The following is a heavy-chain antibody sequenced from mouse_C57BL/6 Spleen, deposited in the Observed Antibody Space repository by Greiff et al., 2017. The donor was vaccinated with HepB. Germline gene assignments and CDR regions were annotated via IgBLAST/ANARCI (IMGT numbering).Heavy chain of an antibody. Sequence: VKLQQPGAELVKPGASVKLSCKASGYTFTSYWMHWVKQRPGQGLEWIGMIHPNSGSTNYNEKFKSKATLTVDKSSSTAYMQLSSLTSEDSAVYYCARNDYDQAWFAYWGQGTLVTVSA. CDR1: GYTFTSYW. D-gene: IGHD2-4*01. CDR3: ARNDYDQAWFAY. V-gene: IGHV1-64*01. CDR2: IHPNSGST. J-gene: IGHJ3*01.